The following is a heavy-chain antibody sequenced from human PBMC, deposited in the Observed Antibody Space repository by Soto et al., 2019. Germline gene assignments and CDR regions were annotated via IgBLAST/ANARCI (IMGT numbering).Heavy chain of an antibody. D-gene: IGHD2-21*01. Sequence: SGTLSLTCTVSGGSISSGGYYWSWIRQHPGKGLEWIGYIYYSGSTYYNPSLKSRVTISVDTSKNQFSLKLSSVTAADTAVYYCARQASRLGDYYGMDVWRQGTTVTVSS. V-gene: IGHV4-31*03. CDR1: GGSISSGGYY. CDR3: ARQASRLGDYYGMDV. J-gene: IGHJ6*02. CDR2: IYYSGST.